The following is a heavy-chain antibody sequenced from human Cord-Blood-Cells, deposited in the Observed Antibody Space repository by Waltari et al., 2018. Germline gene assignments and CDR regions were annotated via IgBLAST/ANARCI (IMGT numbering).Heavy chain of an antibody. J-gene: IGHJ3*02. CDR2: FDPEDGET. Sequence: QVQLVQSGAEVKKPGASVKVSCKVSGYTLTELSMHWVRQAPGKGLEWMGGFDPEDGETIYAQKFQGRVTMTEDTSTDTAYMELSSLRSEDTAVYYCATDGATMVQGEDAFDIWGQGTMVTVSS. V-gene: IGHV1-24*01. CDR1: GYTLTELS. CDR3: ATDGATMVQGEDAFDI. D-gene: IGHD3-10*01.